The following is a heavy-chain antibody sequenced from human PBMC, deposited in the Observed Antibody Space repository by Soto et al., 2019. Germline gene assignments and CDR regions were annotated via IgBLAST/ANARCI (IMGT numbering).Heavy chain of an antibody. CDR1: GFTFSSYA. V-gene: IGHV3-30-3*01. J-gene: IGHJ5*02. CDR3: ARMTTEKWGWFDP. CDR2: ISYDGSNK. Sequence: QVQLVESGGGVVQPGRSLRLSCAASGFTFSSYAMHWVRQAPGKGLEWVAVISYDGSNKYYADSVKGRFTISRDNSKNPLYLQMNSLRAEDTAVYYCARMTTEKWGWFDPWGQGTLVTVSS. D-gene: IGHD4-17*01.